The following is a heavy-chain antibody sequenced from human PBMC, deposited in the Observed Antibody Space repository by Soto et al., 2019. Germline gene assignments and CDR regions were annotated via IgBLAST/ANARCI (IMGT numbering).Heavy chain of an antibody. CDR3: ARGWFGPDV. CDR2: IDKVGTDS. J-gene: IGHJ6*03. V-gene: IGHV3-74*01. Sequence: EVQLVESGGGLVQPGGSLRLSCAASEFTFSGRSVHWVRQAPGKGLVWVSGIDKVGTDSTYADSVKGRFTSSRDNAKNTVYLQMKSLRVKDTAVYYCARGWFGPDVWGKGTTVTVSS. CDR1: EFTFSGRS. D-gene: IGHD3-10*01.